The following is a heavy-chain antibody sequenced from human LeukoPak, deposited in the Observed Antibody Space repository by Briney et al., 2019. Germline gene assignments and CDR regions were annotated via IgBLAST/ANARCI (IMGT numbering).Heavy chain of an antibody. J-gene: IGHJ5*02. Sequence: SETLSLTCAVYGGSFSGYYWSWIRQPPGKGLEWIGEINHSGSTNYNPSLKSRVTISVDTSKNQFSLKLSSVTAADTAVYYCARGQGVTMPQVGKNWFDPWGQGTLVTVSS. CDR3: ARGQGVTMPQVGKNWFDP. CDR1: GGSFSGYY. V-gene: IGHV4-34*01. CDR2: INHSGST. D-gene: IGHD3-10*01.